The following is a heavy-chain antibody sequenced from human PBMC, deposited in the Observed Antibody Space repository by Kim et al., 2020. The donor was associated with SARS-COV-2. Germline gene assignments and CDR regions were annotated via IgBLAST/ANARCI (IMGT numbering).Heavy chain of an antibody. Sequence: KGRFTISRDNSKNTLYLQMSSLRAEDTAVYYCVKDGYYCDSSGYSPYFDYWGQGTLDTVSS. CDR3: VKDGYYCDSSGYSPYFDY. V-gene: IGHV3-64D*06. D-gene: IGHD3-22*01. J-gene: IGHJ4*02.